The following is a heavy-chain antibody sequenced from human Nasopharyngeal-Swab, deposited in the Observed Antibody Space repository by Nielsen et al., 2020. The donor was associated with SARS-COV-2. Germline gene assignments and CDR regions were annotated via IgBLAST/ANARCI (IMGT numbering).Heavy chain of an antibody. CDR2: VFYTGNT. Sequence: SETLSLTCTVSGASISRSYWSWIRQPPGKGLEWIGFVFYTGNTNYNPSLKSRVTMSLDTSKNQFSLKLSSVTAADTAVFYCARHRYGGNLLDAFDIWGQGTMVTVSS. CDR3: ARHRYGGNLLDAFDI. CDR1: GASISRSY. J-gene: IGHJ3*02. D-gene: IGHD4-23*01. V-gene: IGHV4-59*08.